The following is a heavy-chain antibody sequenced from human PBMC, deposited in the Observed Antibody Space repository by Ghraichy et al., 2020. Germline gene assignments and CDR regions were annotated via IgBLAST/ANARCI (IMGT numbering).Heavy chain of an antibody. J-gene: IGHJ6*03. D-gene: IGHD2/OR15-2a*01. CDR2: ISSSSSTI. Sequence: LSLTCAASGFTFSSYSMNWVRQAPGKGLEWVSYISSSSSTIYYADSVKGRFTISRDNAKNSLYLQMNSLRDEDTAVYYCATYSIKVEYYYYYYMDVSGKGTTVTVSS. CDR1: GFTFSSYS. CDR3: ATYSIKVEYYYYYYMDV. V-gene: IGHV3-48*02.